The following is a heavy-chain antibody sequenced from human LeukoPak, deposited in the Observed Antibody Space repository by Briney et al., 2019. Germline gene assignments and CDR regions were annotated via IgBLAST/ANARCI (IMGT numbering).Heavy chain of an antibody. CDR2: ISSSSSYI. CDR1: GFTFSSYS. Sequence: PGGSLRLSCAASGFTFSSYSMNWVRQAPGKGLEWVSSISSSSSYIYYADSVKGRFTISRDNAKNSLYLQMNSLRAEDTAVYYCARDSRVGIVATENYYYYMDVWGKGTTVTVSS. V-gene: IGHV3-21*01. CDR3: ARDSRVGIVATENYYYYMDV. J-gene: IGHJ6*03. D-gene: IGHD5-12*01.